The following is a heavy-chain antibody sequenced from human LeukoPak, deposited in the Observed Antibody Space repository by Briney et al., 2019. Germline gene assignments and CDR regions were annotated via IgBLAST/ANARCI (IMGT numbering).Heavy chain of an antibody. D-gene: IGHD6-19*01. J-gene: IGHJ4*02. CDR1: GFTFSDYY. CDR3: ARDAIAVAGTGIDY. CDR2: ISSSGSTI. Sequence: PGGSLRLSCAASGFTFSDYYMSWIRQAPGKGLEWVSYISSSGSTIYYADSVKGRFTISRDTAKNSLYLQMNSLRAEDTAVYSCARDAIAVAGTGIDYWGQGTLVTVSS. V-gene: IGHV3-11*01.